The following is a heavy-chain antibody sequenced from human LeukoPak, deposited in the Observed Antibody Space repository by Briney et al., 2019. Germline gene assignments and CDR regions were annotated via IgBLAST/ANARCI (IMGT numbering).Heavy chain of an antibody. Sequence: SETLSLTCTVSGYSISSGYYWGWIRQPPGKGLEWIGSIYHSGTTYNNPSLKSRVTISVDTSKNQFSLKLSSVTAADTAVYYCARAGLLWFGEYWGQGTLVTVSS. V-gene: IGHV4-38-2*02. CDR1: GYSISSGYY. CDR2: IYHSGTT. J-gene: IGHJ4*02. CDR3: ARAGLLWFGEY. D-gene: IGHD3-10*01.